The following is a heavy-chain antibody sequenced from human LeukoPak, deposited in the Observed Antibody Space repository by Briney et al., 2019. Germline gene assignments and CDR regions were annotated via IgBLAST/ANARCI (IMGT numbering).Heavy chain of an antibody. D-gene: IGHD3-22*01. CDR3: AKALPLTYNYESGGYTLVNDFDY. V-gene: IGHV3-23*01. CDR1: GFTFSSYA. Sequence: PGGSLRLSCAASGFTFSSYAMSWVRQAPGKGLEWVSAISGSGGSTYYADSVKGRFTISRDNSKNTLYLQMNSLRAEDTAVSYWAKALPLTYNYESGGYTLVNDFDYWGQGPLVTVS. CDR2: ISGSGGST. J-gene: IGHJ4*02.